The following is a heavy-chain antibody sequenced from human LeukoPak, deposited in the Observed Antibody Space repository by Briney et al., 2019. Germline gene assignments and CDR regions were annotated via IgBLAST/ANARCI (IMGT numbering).Heavy chain of an antibody. Sequence: PSETLSLTCAVYGGSFSGYYWSWIRQPPGKGLEWIGSIYYSGSTYYNPSLKSRVTISVDTSKNQFSLKLSSVTAADTAVYYCARDALTGPPLDYWGQGTLVTVSS. J-gene: IGHJ4*02. D-gene: IGHD2-8*02. V-gene: IGHV4-34*01. CDR2: IYYSGST. CDR3: ARDALTGPPLDY. CDR1: GGSFSGYY.